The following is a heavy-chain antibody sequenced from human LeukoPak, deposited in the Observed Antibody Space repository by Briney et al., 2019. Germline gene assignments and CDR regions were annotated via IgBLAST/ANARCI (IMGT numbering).Heavy chain of an antibody. V-gene: IGHV3-15*01. CDR3: MSDLDN. J-gene: IGHJ4*02. Sequence: PGGSLRLSCAASGFTFSSYWMSWVRQAQGKGLEWVGRIKTKGEGGTVDYAAPVKGRFTISRDDSKNTLYLQMNSLKTEDTAIYYCMSDLDNWGQGTLVTVSS. CDR2: IKTKGEGGTV. CDR1: GFTFSSYW.